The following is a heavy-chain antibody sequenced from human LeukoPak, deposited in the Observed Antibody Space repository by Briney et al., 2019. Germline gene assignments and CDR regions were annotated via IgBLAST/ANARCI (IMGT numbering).Heavy chain of an antibody. CDR1: GGSISSYY. J-gene: IGHJ4*02. CDR3: ARENTAGSGSYYQTGYFDY. V-gene: IGHV4-34*01. Sequence: MSSETLSLTCTVSGGSISSYYWSWIRQPPGKGLEWIGEINHSGSTNYNPSLKSRVTISVDTSKNQFSLKLSSVTAADTAVYYCARENTAGSGSYYQTGYFDYWGQGTLVTVSS. CDR2: INHSGST. D-gene: IGHD3-10*01.